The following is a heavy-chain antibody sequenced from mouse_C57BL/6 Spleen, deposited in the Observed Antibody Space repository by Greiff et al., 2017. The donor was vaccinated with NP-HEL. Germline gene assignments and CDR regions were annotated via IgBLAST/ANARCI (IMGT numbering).Heavy chain of an antibody. V-gene: IGHV1-75*01. CDR3: ARYYYSNYERSMDY. CDR2: IFPGSGST. CDR1: GYTFTDYY. D-gene: IGHD2-5*01. Sequence: QVQLQHSGPELVKPGASVKISCKASGYTFTDYYINWVKQRPGQGLEWIGWIFPGSGSTYYNEKFKGKATLTVDKSSSTAYMLLSSLTSEDSAVYFCARYYYSNYERSMDYWGQGTSVTVSS. J-gene: IGHJ4*01.